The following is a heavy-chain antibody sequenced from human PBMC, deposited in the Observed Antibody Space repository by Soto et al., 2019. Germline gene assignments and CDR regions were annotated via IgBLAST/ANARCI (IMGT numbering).Heavy chain of an antibody. Sequence: QITLKDSGPTLGKPTQTLALTCTFSGFSLSTSGVGVGWIRQSPGKALEWLALIYWDDDKLYSPSPKSRLSITTHTSKNQVVLTMTNMDPVDTATYYCAHARGYSGYNWFDPWGQGTLVTVSS. D-gene: IGHD5-12*01. V-gene: IGHV2-5*02. CDR3: AHARGYSGYNWFDP. J-gene: IGHJ5*02. CDR1: GFSLSTSGVG. CDR2: IYWDDDK.